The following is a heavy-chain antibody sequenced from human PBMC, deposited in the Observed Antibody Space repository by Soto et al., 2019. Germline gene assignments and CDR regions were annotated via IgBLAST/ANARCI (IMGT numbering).Heavy chain of an antibody. V-gene: IGHV3-23*01. D-gene: IGHD6-19*01. CDR1: GFTFSSYA. J-gene: IGHJ4*02. CDR2: ISGSGGST. CDR3: ATRAKFGGCLDY. Sequence: EVQLLESGGGLVQPGGSLRLSCAASGFTFSSYAMSWVRQAPGKGLEWVSAISGSGGSTYYADSMKGRFTISRDNSKNTLYLQMNSLRAEDTAVYYCATRAKFGGCLDYWGQGTLVTVSS.